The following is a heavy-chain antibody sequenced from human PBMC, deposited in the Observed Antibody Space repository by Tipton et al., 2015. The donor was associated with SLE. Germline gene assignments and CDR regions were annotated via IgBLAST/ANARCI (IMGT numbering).Heavy chain of an antibody. CDR3: ARPPLSYCASTSCFDV. V-gene: IGHV4-4*08. J-gene: IGHJ4*02. Sequence: TLSLTCTVSDGSISSYYWSWIRQPPGKGLEWIGNIYTSGNTNYNPSLKSRVTISVDTSKNQFSLKLNSVTAADTAVYYCARPPLSYCASTSCFDVWGQGTLVTVSS. CDR2: IYTSGNT. CDR1: DGSISSYY. D-gene: IGHD2-2*01.